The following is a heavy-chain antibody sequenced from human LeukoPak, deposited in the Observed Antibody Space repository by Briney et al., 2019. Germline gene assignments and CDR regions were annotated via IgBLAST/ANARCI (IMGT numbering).Heavy chain of an antibody. V-gene: IGHV4-59*01. CDR1: GGSISSYY. D-gene: IGHD3-22*01. CDR2: IYYSGST. J-gene: IGHJ4*02. Sequence: SETLSLTCTVSGGSISSYYWSWIRQPPGKGLEWIGYIYYSGSTNYNPSLKSRVTISVDTSKNQFSLKLSSVTAADTAVYYCARAPNYYDGFDYWGQGTLVTVSS. CDR3: ARAPNYYDGFDY.